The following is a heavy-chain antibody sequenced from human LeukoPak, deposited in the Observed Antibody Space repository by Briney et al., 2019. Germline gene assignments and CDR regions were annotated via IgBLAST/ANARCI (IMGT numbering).Heavy chain of an antibody. V-gene: IGHV4-39*01. CDR1: GGSISSSSYY. D-gene: IGHD3-10*01. J-gene: IGHJ6*03. CDR3: ARQLYVSGSYYAPMDV. Sequence: KASETLSLTCTVSGGSISSSSYYWGWIRQPPGKGLEWIGSIYYSGSTYYNPSLKSRVTISVDTSKNQFSLELSSVTAADTALYFCARQLYVSGSYYAPMDVWGKGTTVTISS. CDR2: IYYSGST.